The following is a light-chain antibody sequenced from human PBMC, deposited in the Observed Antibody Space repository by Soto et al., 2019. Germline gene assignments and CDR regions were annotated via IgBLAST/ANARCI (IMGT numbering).Light chain of an antibody. CDR3: QQYGRSPFT. CDR1: QSVSGSY. Sequence: EIVLTQSPGTLSLSPGERATLSCRASQSVSGSYLAWYQQKPGQAPRLLIYGASSRATGIPDRFSGSGSGTDFTLTISRLEPEDFAVYYCQQYGRSPFTFGPGTKVAIK. V-gene: IGKV3-20*01. CDR2: GAS. J-gene: IGKJ3*01.